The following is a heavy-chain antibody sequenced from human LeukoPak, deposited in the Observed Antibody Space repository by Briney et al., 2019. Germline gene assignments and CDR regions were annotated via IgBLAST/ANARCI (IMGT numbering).Heavy chain of an antibody. CDR1: GYTFTGYY. CDR2: INPNSGGT. J-gene: IGHJ4*02. D-gene: IGHD3-10*01. V-gene: IGHV1-2*02. CDR3: ARGTWFGEGDYFDY. Sequence: ASVKVSCKASGYTFTGYYMHWVRQAPGQGLEWMGWINPNSGGTNYAQKFQGRVTMTRDTSISTAYMELSRLRSDDTAVYYCARGTWFGEGDYFDYWGQGTLVTASS.